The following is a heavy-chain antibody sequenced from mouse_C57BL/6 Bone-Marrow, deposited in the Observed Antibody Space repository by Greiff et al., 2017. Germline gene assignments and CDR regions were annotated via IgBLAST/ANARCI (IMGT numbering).Heavy chain of an antibody. CDR2: IDPSDSYT. J-gene: IGHJ2*01. CDR3: ARDYYDY. V-gene: IGHV1-69*01. Sequence: VQLQQPGAELVMPGASVKLSCKASGYTFTSYWMHWVKQRPGQGLEWIGEIDPSDSYTNYNQKFKGKSTLTVDKSSSTAYLQRSSLTSEDSAVYYCARDYYDYWGQGTTLTVSS. CDR1: GYTFTSYW.